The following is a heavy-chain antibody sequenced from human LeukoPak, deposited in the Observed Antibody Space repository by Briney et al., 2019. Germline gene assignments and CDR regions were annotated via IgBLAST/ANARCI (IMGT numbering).Heavy chain of an antibody. D-gene: IGHD3-22*01. J-gene: IGHJ4*02. V-gene: IGHV1-69*13. Sequence: ASVKVSCKASGGTFSSYAISWVRQAPGQGLEWMGGIIPIFGTANYAQKFQGRVTITADESTSTAYMELSSLRSEDTAVYYCARTRYDSSGYYYRRFDYWGQGTLVIVSS. CDR3: ARTRYDSSGYYYRRFDY. CDR1: GGTFSSYA. CDR2: IIPIFGTA.